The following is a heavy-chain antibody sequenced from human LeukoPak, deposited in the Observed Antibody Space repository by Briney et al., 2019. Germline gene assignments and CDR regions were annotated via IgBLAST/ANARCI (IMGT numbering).Heavy chain of an antibody. V-gene: IGHV3-11*04. CDR1: GFTFSNAW. CDR2: ISSSGSTI. D-gene: IGHD3-10*02. Sequence: PGGSLRLSCAASGFTFSNAWMSWVRQAPGKGLEWVSYISSSGSTIYYADSVKGRFTISRDNAKNSLYLQMDSLRAEDTAVYYCAELGITMIGGVWGKGTTVTISS. CDR3: AELGITMIGGV. J-gene: IGHJ6*04.